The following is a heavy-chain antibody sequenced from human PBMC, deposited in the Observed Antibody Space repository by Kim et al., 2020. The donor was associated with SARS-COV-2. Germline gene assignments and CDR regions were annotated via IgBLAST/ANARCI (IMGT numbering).Heavy chain of an antibody. V-gene: IGHV4-61*01. CDR1: GGSVSSGSYY. CDR3: ASSGGTAMVTFY. D-gene: IGHD5-18*01. Sequence: SETLSLTCTVSGGSVSSGSYYWSWIRQPPGKGLEWIGYIYYSGSTNYNPSLKSRVTISVDTSKNQFSLKLSSVTAADTAVYYCASSGGTAMVTFYWGQGTLVTVSS. J-gene: IGHJ4*02. CDR2: IYYSGST.